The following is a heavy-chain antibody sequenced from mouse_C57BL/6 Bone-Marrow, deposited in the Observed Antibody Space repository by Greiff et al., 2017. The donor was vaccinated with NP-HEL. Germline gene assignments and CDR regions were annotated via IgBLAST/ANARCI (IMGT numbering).Heavy chain of an antibody. D-gene: IGHD2-3*01. CDR3: ARKAGIYDGYYDYVDD. CDR2: IDPNSGGT. CDR1: GYTFTSYW. Sequence: QVQLQQPGAELVKPGASVKLSCKASGYTFTSYWMHWVKQRPGRGLEWIGRIDPNSGGTKYNEKFKSKATLTVDKPSSTAYMQLSSLTSEGSAVYYCARKAGIYDGYYDYVDDWGQGTTLTVSS. V-gene: IGHV1-72*01. J-gene: IGHJ2*01.